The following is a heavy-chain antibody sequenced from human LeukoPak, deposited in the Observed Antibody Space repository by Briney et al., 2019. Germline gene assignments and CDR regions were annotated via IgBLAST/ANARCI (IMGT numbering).Heavy chain of an antibody. V-gene: IGHV1-69*04. D-gene: IGHD6-19*01. CDR1: GGTFSTDA. J-gene: IGHJ5*02. CDR2: VIPYLGII. Sequence: SVKVSCKASGGTFSTDAISWVRQAPGQGLEWMGRVIPYLGIIDYTQKFQGRITISADKSTSTAYMEMNSLTSEDTAVYYCARDTAVAPSSNWFDPWGQGTLVTVSS. CDR3: ARDTAVAPSSNWFDP.